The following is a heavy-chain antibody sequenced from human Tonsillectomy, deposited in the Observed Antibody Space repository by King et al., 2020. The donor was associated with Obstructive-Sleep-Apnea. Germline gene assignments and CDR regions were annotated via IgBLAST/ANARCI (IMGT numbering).Heavy chain of an antibody. CDR2: ISVSGGIT. Sequence: VQLVESGGGLVQPGGSLRLSCAASGVTFISYAMSWVRQAPGKGLEWGSAISVSGGITYYADSVKGRFTIPRDNSKNTLYLQMNTLGAEDTAVYYCAKMPGLGLWFGELSLGAFDIWGQGTMVTVSS. V-gene: IGHV3-23*04. CDR1: GVTFISYA. J-gene: IGHJ3*02. D-gene: IGHD3-10*01. CDR3: AKMPGLGLWFGELSLGAFDI.